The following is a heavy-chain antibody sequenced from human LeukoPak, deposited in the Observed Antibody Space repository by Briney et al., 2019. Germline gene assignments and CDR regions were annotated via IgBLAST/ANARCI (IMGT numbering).Heavy chain of an antibody. D-gene: IGHD2-15*01. V-gene: IGHV4-59*01. J-gene: IGHJ3*02. CDR2: ISYSGST. CDR1: GGSISSYY. Sequence: SETLSLTCTVSGGSISSYYWSWIRQPPGKGLEWIGYISYSGSTNYNPSLKSRVTISVDTSKNQFSLKLSSVTAADTAVYYCARDCSGGSCDAFDIWGQGTMVTVSS. CDR3: ARDCSGGSCDAFDI.